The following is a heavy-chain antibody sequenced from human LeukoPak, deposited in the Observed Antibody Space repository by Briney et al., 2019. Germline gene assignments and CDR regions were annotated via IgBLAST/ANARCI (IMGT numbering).Heavy chain of an antibody. Sequence: PGRSLRLSCAASGFTFDDYAMHWVRQAPGKGLEWVSGISWNNDTIGYADSVKGRFTISKDNAKNSLYLQMNSLRAEDMALYYCAKPRWHSSSWYVLDYWGQGTLVTVSS. CDR3: AKPRWHSSSWYVLDY. D-gene: IGHD6-13*01. CDR2: ISWNNDTI. V-gene: IGHV3-9*03. J-gene: IGHJ4*02. CDR1: GFTFDDYA.